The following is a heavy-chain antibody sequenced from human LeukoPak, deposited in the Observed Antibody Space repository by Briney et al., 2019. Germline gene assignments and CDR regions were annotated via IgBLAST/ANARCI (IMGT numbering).Heavy chain of an antibody. CDR2: LLYNGNT. CDR3: TRRGSGNGGTYAGMDV. V-gene: IGHV4-39*01. D-gene: IGHD1-26*01. CDR1: GGSISSDVHY. J-gene: IGHJ6*02. Sequence: PSETLSLTCTVAGGSISSDVHYWDWIRQAPGKGLEWIGSLLYNGNTWYNPSLESRVTISVDTSENQFSLRLTSVNAADTALYFCTRRGSGNGGTYAGMDVWGPGTSVTVSS.